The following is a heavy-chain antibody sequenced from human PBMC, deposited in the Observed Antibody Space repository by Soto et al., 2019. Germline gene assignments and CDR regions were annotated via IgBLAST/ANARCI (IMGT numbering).Heavy chain of an antibody. V-gene: IGHV3-48*01. CDR1: GFTFSSYS. CDR3: ARRYRGNYYGSGSYYNVGGFGYYYYYMDV. D-gene: IGHD3-10*01. CDR2: ISSSSSTI. Sequence: GGSLRLSCAASGFTFSSYSMNWVRQAPGKGLEWVSYISSSSSTIYYADSVKGRFTISRDNAKNSLYLQMKSLRAEDTAVYYCARRYRGNYYGSGSYYNVGGFGYYYYYMDVWGKGTTVTVSS. J-gene: IGHJ6*03.